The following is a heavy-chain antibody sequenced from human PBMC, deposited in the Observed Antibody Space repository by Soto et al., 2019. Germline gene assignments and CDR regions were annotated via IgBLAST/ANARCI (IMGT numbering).Heavy chain of an antibody. D-gene: IGHD4-17*01. J-gene: IGHJ3*02. CDR1: GGSISSGGYY. Sequence: QVQLQESGPGLVKPSQTLSLTCTVSGGSISSGGYYWSWIRQHPGKGLEWIGYIYYSGSTYYNPSIKSRVTISVDTSKNQFSLKLSAVTAEDTAVYYFARGYDYGDYELKNDAFDIWGQGTMVTVSS. CDR2: IYYSGST. V-gene: IGHV4-31*03. CDR3: ARGYDYGDYELKNDAFDI.